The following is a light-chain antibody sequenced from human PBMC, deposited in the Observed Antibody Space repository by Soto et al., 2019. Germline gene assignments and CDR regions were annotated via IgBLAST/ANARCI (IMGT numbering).Light chain of an antibody. Sequence: IVLTQSPGTLSLSPGESATLSCRASQSVRSSYLAWYQQTPGQTPRLLIYAASSRATGIPDRFSGSGSGTDFTLTISRLEPEDFAVYYCQQYGSSGTFGQGTKVDIK. CDR3: QQYGSSGT. J-gene: IGKJ1*01. V-gene: IGKV3-20*01. CDR2: AAS. CDR1: QSVRSSY.